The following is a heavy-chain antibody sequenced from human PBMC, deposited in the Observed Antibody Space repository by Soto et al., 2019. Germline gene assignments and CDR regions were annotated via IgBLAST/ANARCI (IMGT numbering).Heavy chain of an antibody. CDR2: IIPIFGTA. J-gene: IGHJ6*02. D-gene: IGHD6-6*01. CDR1: GGTFSSYA. V-gene: IGHV1-69*13. Sequence: SVKVSCKASGGTFSSYAISWVRQAPGQGLEWMGGIIPIFGTANYAQKFQGRVTITADESTSTAYMELSSLRSEDTAVYYCARPLGPGIAARPDYYYYYGMDVWGQGTTVTVSS. CDR3: ARPLGPGIAARPDYYYYYGMDV.